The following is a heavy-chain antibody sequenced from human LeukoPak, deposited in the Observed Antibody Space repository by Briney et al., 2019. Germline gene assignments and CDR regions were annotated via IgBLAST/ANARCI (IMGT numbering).Heavy chain of an antibody. CDR1: GFTFSSYA. J-gene: IGHJ4*02. CDR2: ISGSGGST. V-gene: IGHV3-23*01. CDR3: AKNSGYSYGTVYYFDY. Sequence: GGSLRLSCAASGFTFSSYAMSWVRQAPGKGLEWVSAISGSGGSTYYADSVKGRFTISRDNSKNTLYLQMNSLGAEDTAVYYCAKNSGYSYGTVYYFDYWGQGTLVTVSS. D-gene: IGHD5-18*01.